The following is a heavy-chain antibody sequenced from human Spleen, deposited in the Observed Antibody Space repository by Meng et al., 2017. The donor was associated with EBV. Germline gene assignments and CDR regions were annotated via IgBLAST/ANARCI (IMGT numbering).Heavy chain of an antibody. J-gene: IGHJ4*02. CDR1: GGSISSGGYS. D-gene: IGHD3-10*01. Sequence: QLQLQESGSGLVKPSHTLSLTCAGSGGSISSGGYSWSWIRQPPGKGLEWIGYFYHTGSTYYNPSLKSRVTILVDRSKNQFSLRLSSVTAADTAVYYCASVDLGEFTHDRWGQGTLVTVSS. CDR2: FYHTGST. CDR3: ASVDLGEFTHDR. V-gene: IGHV4-30-2*01.